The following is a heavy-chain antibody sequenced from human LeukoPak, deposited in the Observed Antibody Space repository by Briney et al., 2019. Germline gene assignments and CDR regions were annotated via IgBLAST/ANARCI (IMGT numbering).Heavy chain of an antibody. D-gene: IGHD3-3*02. Sequence: SETLSLTCTVSGGSISSYYWSWIRQPPGKGLEWIGYIYYSESTNYNPSLKSRVTVSLDTSRDQVSLMLSSVTAADTAVYYCARHIFGHLFDYWGQGTLVLVSS. CDR1: GGSISSYY. CDR2: IYYSEST. J-gene: IGHJ4*02. V-gene: IGHV4-59*01. CDR3: ARHIFGHLFDY.